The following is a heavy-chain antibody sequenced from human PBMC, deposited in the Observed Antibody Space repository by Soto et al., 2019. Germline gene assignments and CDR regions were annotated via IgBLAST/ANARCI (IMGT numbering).Heavy chain of an antibody. CDR3: AKYWDTYYYDSSGYYYDY. J-gene: IGHJ4*02. V-gene: IGHV3-23*01. CDR1: GFTFSRDA. Sequence: GWSLRLSCAASGFTFSRDAMSWVRQAPGKGLEWVSTISGSGGSTYYADSVKGRFTISRDNSKNTLYLQMNSLRAEDTAVYYCAKYWDTYYYDSSGYYYDYWGQGTLVTVSS. D-gene: IGHD3-22*01. CDR2: ISGSGGST.